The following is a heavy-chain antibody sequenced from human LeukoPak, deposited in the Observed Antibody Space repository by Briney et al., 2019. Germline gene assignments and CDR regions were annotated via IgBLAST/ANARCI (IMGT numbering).Heavy chain of an antibody. CDR1: GFTFSSYA. CDR3: ARGSVDAFDI. CDR2: ISYDGSNK. J-gene: IGHJ3*02. Sequence: GGSLRFSGAASGFTFSSYAMHWVRKAPGKGLEWVAVISYDGSNKYYADSVKGRFTISRDNSKNTLYLQMNSLRAEDTAVYYCARGSVDAFDIWGQGTMVTVSS. V-gene: IGHV3-30-3*01.